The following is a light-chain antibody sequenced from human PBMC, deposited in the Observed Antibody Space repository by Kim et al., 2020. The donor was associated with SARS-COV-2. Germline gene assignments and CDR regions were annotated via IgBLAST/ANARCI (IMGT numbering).Light chain of an antibody. CDR2: DVI. J-gene: IGLJ3*02. V-gene: IGLV2-14*03. CDR1: SDDVGGHNH. Sequence: GQSIISSCTGTSDDVGGHNHVSWYQQHPGKAPNLMIYDVINRPSGVSARFSGSKSGNTAFLTISGLQAEDEGDYYCSSYTSSTTWLFGGGTKLTVL. CDR3: SSYTSSTTWL.